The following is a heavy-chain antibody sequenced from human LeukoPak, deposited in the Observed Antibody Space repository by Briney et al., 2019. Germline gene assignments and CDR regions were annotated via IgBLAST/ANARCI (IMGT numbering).Heavy chain of an antibody. D-gene: IGHD4-17*01. Sequence: GGSLRLSCAASGFTFSDYWMSWVRQAPGKGLEWVANVKQDGSEKFYADSVKGRFTISRDNAKNSLYLQMNSLRVEDTAVYYCARPTTVGSLFDYWGQGTLVTVSS. J-gene: IGHJ4*02. V-gene: IGHV3-7*01. CDR1: GFTFSDYW. CDR3: ARPTTVGSLFDY. CDR2: VKQDGSEK.